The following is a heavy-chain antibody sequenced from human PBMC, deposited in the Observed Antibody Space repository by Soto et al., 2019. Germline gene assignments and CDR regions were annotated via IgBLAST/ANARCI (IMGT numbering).Heavy chain of an antibody. CDR3: ARESLAVAGTGGGFDI. V-gene: IGHV1-46*01. CDR1: GYTFTTYY. J-gene: IGHJ3*02. CDR2: IYPSGGST. D-gene: IGHD6-19*01. Sequence: GASVKVSCKASGYTFTTYYMHWVRQAPGQGLEWMGIIYPSGGSTSYAQKFQGRVTMTRDTSTSTVYMELSSLRSEDTAVYYCARESLAVAGTGGGFDIWGQGTMVTV.